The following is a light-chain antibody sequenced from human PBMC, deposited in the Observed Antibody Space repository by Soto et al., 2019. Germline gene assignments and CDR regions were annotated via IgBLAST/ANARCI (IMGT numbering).Light chain of an antibody. CDR1: QSVSSS. V-gene: IGKV3-15*01. Sequence: EIVMTQSPATLSVSPGERATLSCRSSQSVSSSLAWYQQKPGQAPRLLIYGASTRATGIPARFSGSGSGTEFTLTISSLQSEDFAIYYCQQYNNWPPITFGQGTRLEIK. J-gene: IGKJ5*01. CDR2: GAS. CDR3: QQYNNWPPIT.